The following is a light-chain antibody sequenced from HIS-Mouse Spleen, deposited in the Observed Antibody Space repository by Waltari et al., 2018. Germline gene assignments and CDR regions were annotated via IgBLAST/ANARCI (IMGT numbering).Light chain of an antibody. CDR1: ALPKKY. J-gene: IGLJ2*01. CDR3: YSTDSSGNHRV. Sequence: SYELTQPPSVSVSPGQTARITCSGDALPKKYAYWYQQKSGQAPVMVIYEDSKRPSWIPVRFSGSSSGTMATLTISGAQVEDEADYYCYSTDSSGNHRVFGGGTKLTVL. CDR2: EDS. V-gene: IGLV3-10*01.